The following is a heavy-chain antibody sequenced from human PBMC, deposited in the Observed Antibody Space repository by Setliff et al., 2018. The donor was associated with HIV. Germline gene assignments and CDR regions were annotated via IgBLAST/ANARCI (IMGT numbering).Heavy chain of an antibody. D-gene: IGHD5-12*01. CDR3: ARDFKRYNSPCRFDP. V-gene: IGHV4-4*02. CDR2: IYHSGST. J-gene: IGHJ5*02. Sequence: SETLSLTCAVSGGSISSRNWWSWVRQPPGKELEWIWEIYHSGSTNYNPSLKSRFTISLDRFKNQFSLKLTSVTAADTAVYYCARDFKRYNSPCRFDPWGPGTLVTVSS. CDR1: GGSISSRNW.